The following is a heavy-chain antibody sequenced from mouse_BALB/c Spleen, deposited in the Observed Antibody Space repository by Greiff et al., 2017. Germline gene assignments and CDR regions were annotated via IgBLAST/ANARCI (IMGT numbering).Heavy chain of an antibody. CDR1: GYTFTNYW. Sequence: VKLVESGAELVRPGTSVKMSCKAAGYTFTNYWIGWVKQRPGHGLEWIGDIYPGGGYTNYNEKFKGKATLTADTSSSTAYMQLSSLTSEDSAIYYCAMGIRSGYFDVWGAGTTVTVSS. CDR3: AMGIRSGYFDV. D-gene: IGHD1-1*01. CDR2: IYPGGGYT. V-gene: IGHV1-63*02. J-gene: IGHJ1*01.